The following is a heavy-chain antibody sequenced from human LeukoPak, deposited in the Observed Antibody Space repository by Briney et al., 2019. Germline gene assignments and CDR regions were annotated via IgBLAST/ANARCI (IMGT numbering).Heavy chain of an antibody. Sequence: ASVKVSCKASGYTFTTYGISWARQAPGQGLEWMGWISAYNGQTNYAQKLQGRVTMTTDTSTKTAYMELRSLGSDDTAVYYCAGVAGFYWNSDSFDSWGQGTHVTVSS. D-gene: IGHD1-7*01. CDR2: ISAYNGQT. CDR3: AGVAGFYWNSDSFDS. V-gene: IGHV1-18*01. CDR1: GYTFTTYG. J-gene: IGHJ4*02.